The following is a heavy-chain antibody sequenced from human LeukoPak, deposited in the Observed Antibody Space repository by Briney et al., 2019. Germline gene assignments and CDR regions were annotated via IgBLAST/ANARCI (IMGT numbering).Heavy chain of an antibody. CDR2: IIPIFGTA. D-gene: IGHD5-18*01. Sequence: SVKVSCKASGGTFSSYAISWVRQAPGQGLEWMGGIIPIFGTANYAQKFQGRVTITADKSTSTAYMELSSLRSEDTAVYYCARDLGFAAMVVGYFDYWGQGTLVTVSS. J-gene: IGHJ4*02. V-gene: IGHV1-69*06. CDR3: ARDLGFAAMVVGYFDY. CDR1: GGTFSSYA.